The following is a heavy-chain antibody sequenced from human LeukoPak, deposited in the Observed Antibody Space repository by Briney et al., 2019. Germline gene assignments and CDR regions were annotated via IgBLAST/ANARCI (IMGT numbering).Heavy chain of an antibody. D-gene: IGHD5-18*01. V-gene: IGHV5-51*01. CDR1: GYSFISYW. CDR3: ARFDSYGYWSVY. CDR2: IYPSDSNT. Sequence: GESLKISCMGSGYSFISYWIGWVRQMPGKGLEWMGFIYPSDSNTRYSPSFQGQVTISADKSISTAYLQWSNLKASDTAMYYCARFDSYGYWSVYWGQGTLVTVSS. J-gene: IGHJ4*02.